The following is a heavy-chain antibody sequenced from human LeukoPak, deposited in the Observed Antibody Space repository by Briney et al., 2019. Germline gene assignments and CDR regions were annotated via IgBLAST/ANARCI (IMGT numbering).Heavy chain of an antibody. Sequence: GGSLRLSCAASGFTFSGSAMHWVRQASGKGLEWVGRIRSKANTYATAYAASVKGRFTISRDDSENTAYLQMNSLKIEDTAVYYCAKVGVPAIYYFEYWGQGTLVTVSS. CDR3: AKVGVPAIYYFEY. D-gene: IGHD5-12*01. V-gene: IGHV3-73*01. CDR1: GFTFSGSA. CDR2: IRSKANTYAT. J-gene: IGHJ4*02.